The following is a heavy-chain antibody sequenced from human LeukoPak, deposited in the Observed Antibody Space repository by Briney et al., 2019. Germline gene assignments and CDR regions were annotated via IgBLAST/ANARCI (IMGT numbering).Heavy chain of an antibody. Sequence: ASVKVSCKASGYTFTGYYMHWVRQAPGQGLEWMGWINPNSGGTNYAQKFQGRVTMTRDTSISTAYMELSRLRSDDTTVYYCARSAAAGMAVDYWGQGTLVTVSS. V-gene: IGHV1-2*02. CDR3: ARSAAAGMAVDY. CDR2: INPNSGGT. D-gene: IGHD6-13*01. J-gene: IGHJ4*02. CDR1: GYTFTGYY.